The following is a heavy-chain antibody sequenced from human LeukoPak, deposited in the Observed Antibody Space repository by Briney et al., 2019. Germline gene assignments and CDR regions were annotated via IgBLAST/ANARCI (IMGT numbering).Heavy chain of an antibody. J-gene: IGHJ4*02. CDR3: ARAVYDYVWGSYRSAYYFDY. D-gene: IGHD3-16*02. CDR1: GFTFSSYS. V-gene: IGHV3-21*01. CDR2: ISSSSSYI. Sequence: GGSLRLSCAASGFTFSSYSMNWVRQAPGKGLEWVSSISSSSSYIYYADSVKGRFTISRDNAKNSLYLQMNSLRAEDTAVYYCARAVYDYVWGSYRSAYYFDYWGQGTLVTVSS.